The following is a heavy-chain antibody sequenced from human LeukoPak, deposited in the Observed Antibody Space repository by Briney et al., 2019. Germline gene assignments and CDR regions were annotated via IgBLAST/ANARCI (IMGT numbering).Heavy chain of an antibody. V-gene: IGHV7-4-1*02. D-gene: IGHD3-22*01. CDR2: INTNTGDS. CDR1: GGTFSSYA. J-gene: IGHJ3*01. CDR3: AREVYYDSSGYHDAFDL. Sequence: GSSVKVPCKASGGTFSSYAISWVRQAPGQGLEWMGWINTNTGDSTYAQGVTRRFVFSLDISVSTAYLHISSLKAEDTAVYYCAREVYYDSSGYHDAFDLWGQGTMVTVSS.